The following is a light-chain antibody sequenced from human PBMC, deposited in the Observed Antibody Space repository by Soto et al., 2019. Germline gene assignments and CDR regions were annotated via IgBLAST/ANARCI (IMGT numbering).Light chain of an antibody. J-gene: IGKJ4*01. CDR1: QLISSC. Sequence: IQMTQSPSSVSASVGDRVTITCRASQLISSCLAWYQVKPGKAPKLLIYGASNRQSGVPSRFSGSESGTVFTLTISSLHPEDFATYYCQQASSTPLTFGGGTPVEI. CDR3: QQASSTPLT. CDR2: GAS. V-gene: IGKV1-12*01.